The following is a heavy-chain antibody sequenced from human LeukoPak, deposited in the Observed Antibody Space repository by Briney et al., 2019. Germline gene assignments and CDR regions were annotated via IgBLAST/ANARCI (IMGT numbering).Heavy chain of an antibody. CDR3: ARGQYDYNYFDY. CDR1: GFTFSSYD. Sequence: PGGSLRLSCAASGFTFSSYDMNWVRQAPGKGLEWVSYISSSGSTIYYADSVKGRFTISRDNAKNSLYLQMNSLRAEDTAVYYCARGQYDYNYFDYWGQGTLVTVSS. V-gene: IGHV3-48*03. D-gene: IGHD5-12*01. CDR2: ISSSGSTI. J-gene: IGHJ4*02.